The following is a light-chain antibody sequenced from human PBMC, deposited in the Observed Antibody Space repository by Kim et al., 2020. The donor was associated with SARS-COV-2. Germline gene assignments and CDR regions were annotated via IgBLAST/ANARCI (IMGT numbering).Light chain of an antibody. J-gene: IGLJ3*02. CDR2: SNS. Sequence: QSVLTQPPSASGTPGQRVTISCSGSSSNIGGNAVNWYQQLPGTAPKLLIYSNSQRPSGVPDRFSGSKSGTSASLAISGLQSEDEADYYCAAWHDSLNGWVFGGGTKLTVL. V-gene: IGLV1-44*01. CDR1: SSNIGGNA. CDR3: AAWHDSLNGWV.